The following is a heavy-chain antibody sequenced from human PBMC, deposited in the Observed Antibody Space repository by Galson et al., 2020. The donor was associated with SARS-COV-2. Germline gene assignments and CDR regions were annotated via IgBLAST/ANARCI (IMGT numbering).Heavy chain of an antibody. D-gene: IGHD2-15*01. CDR2: INPSGGNT. J-gene: IGHJ4*02. CDR3: ARPRCLIGGEYCYFSDSLEY. CDR1: GYPLTTYY. Sequence: ASVKVSCKASGYPLTTYYIHWVRQPPGQGLEWMGIINPSGGNTNYAQKLQRRVTMTSDSSTRTVYMELTSLGSDDTAVSYCARPRCLIGGEYCYFSDSLEYWGQGTLITVSS. V-gene: IGHV1-46*03.